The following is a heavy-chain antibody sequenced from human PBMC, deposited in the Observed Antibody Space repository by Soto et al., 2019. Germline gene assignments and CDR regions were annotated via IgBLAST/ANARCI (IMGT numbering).Heavy chain of an antibody. CDR1: GGSISSGGYS. D-gene: IGHD3-10*01. Sequence: QLQLQESGSGLVKPSQTLSLTCAVSGGSISSGGYSWSWIRQPPGKGLEWIGYIYHSGSTYYNPSLKSRVTISVDRSNNQFSLKLSSVTAADTAVYYCARSASVYYGSGSYYKRGWFDPWGQGTLVTVSS. CDR3: ARSASVYYGSGSYYKRGWFDP. V-gene: IGHV4-30-2*01. CDR2: IYHSGST. J-gene: IGHJ5*02.